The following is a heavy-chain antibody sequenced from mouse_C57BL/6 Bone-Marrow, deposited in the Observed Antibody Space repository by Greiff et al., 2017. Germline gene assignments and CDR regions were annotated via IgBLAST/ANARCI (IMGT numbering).Heavy chain of an antibody. J-gene: IGHJ3*01. CDR2: ISNGGGST. D-gene: IGHD2-3*01. V-gene: IGHV5-12*01. CDR3: AGGYDLFAY. CDR1: GFTFSDYY. Sequence: EVHLVESGGGLVQPGGSLKLSCAASGFTFSDYYMYWVRQTPEKRLEWVAYISNGGGSTYYPDTVKGRFTISRDNAKNTLYLQMSRLKSEDTAMYYCAGGYDLFAYWGQGTLVTVSA.